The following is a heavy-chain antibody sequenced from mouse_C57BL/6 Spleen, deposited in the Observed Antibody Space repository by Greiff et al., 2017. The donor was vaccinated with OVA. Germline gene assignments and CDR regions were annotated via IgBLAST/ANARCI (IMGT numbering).Heavy chain of an antibody. V-gene: IGHV1-81*01. CDR3: ARWDYYGSSYDVDY. D-gene: IGHD1-1*01. J-gene: IGHJ2*01. Sequence: VQLQQSGAELARPGASVKLSCKASGYTFTSYGISWVKQRTGQGLEWIGEIYPRSGNTYYNEKFKGKATLTADKSSSTAYMELRSLTSEDSAVYFCARWDYYGSSYDVDYWGQGTTLTVSS. CDR2: IYPRSGNT. CDR1: GYTFTSYG.